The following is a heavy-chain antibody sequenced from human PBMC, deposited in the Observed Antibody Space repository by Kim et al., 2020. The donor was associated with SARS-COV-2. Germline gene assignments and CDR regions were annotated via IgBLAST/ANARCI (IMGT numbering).Heavy chain of an antibody. J-gene: IGHJ4*02. V-gene: IGHV3-33*01. CDR3: ARSSIAARMCDY. D-gene: IGHD6-6*01. Sequence: YYADSVKGRFTISRDNSKNTLYLQMNSLSAEDTAVYYCARSSIAARMCDYWGQGTLVTVSS.